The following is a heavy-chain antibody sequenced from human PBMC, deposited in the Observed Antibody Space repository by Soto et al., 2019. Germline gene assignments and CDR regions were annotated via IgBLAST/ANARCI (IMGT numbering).Heavy chain of an antibody. Sequence: SETLSLTCTVSGVSISSYYWSWIRQPPGKGLEWIGYIYYSGSTNYNPSLKSRVTISVDTSKSQFSLKLSSVTAADTAVYYCARGRGGWFINQLLNAFDIWGQGTMVTVSS. J-gene: IGHJ3*02. CDR3: ARGRGGWFINQLLNAFDI. V-gene: IGHV4-59*01. D-gene: IGHD2-2*01. CDR1: GVSISSYY. CDR2: IYYSGST.